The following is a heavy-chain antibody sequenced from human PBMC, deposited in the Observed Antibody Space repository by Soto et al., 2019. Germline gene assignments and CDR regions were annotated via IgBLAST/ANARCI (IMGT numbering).Heavy chain of an antibody. CDR2: INHSGST. CDR3: ARDKITGLFDY. V-gene: IGHV4-34*01. J-gene: IGHJ4*02. D-gene: IGHD2-8*02. Sequence: QVQLQQWGAGLLKPSETLSLTCAVYGGSFSGYYWTWIRQPPGTGLEWIGEINHSGSTNYNPSLKSRVTISVDTSQYQFSLKLTSVTAAGTVVYYCARDKITGLFDYWGQGTLVTVSS. CDR1: GGSFSGYY.